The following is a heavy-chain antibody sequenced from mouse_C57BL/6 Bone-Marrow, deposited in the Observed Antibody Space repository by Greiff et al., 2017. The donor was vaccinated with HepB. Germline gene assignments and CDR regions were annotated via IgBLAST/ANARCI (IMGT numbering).Heavy chain of an antibody. CDR1: GFSLTSYG. J-gene: IGHJ4*01. D-gene: IGHD1-1*01. CDR2: IWSGGST. CDR3: ASYYYGSRGNAMDY. Sequence: VQLQQSGPGLVQPSQSLSITCTVSGFSLTSYGVHWVRQSPGKGLEWLGVIWSGGSTDYNAAFISRLSISKDNSKSQVFFKMTSLQADDTAIYYCASYYYGSRGNAMDYWGQGTSVTVSS. V-gene: IGHV2-2*01.